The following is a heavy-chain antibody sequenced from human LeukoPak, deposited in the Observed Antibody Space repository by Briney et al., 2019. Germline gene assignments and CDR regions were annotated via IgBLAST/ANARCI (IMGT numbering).Heavy chain of an antibody. Sequence: PSETLSLTCTVSGGSISNSGFYWGWIRQTPGKGLEWIGSVYYSGTTYYHPSLESRATVSVDTSKNQFSLKLSSVTAAETAVYYCTRDDGSGYGAATDDYWGQGTLVTVSS. CDR2: VYYSGTT. V-gene: IGHV4-39*02. CDR1: GGSISNSGFY. D-gene: IGHD5-12*01. J-gene: IGHJ4*02. CDR3: TRDDGSGYGAATDDY.